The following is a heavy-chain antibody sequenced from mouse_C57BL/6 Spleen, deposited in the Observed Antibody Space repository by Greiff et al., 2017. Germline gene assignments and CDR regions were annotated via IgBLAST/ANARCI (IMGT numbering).Heavy chain of an antibody. V-gene: IGHV1-5*01. J-gene: IGHJ2*01. CDR3: TMAAQATFDY. CDR1: GYTLTSYW. Sequence: EVQLQQSGTVRARPGASVKMSCKTSGYTLTSYWMHWVKQRPGQGREWIGAIYPVNSDTSYNQKFKGKAKLTAVTSASTAYMELSSLTNQDSAVYYCTMAAQATFDYWGQGTTLTVSS. CDR2: IYPVNSDT. D-gene: IGHD3-2*02.